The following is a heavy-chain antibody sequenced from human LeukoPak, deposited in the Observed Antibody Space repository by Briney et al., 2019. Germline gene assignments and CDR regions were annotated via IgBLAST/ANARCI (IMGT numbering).Heavy chain of an antibody. CDR1: GYTFTSYG. Sequence: GASVKVSSKASGYTFTSYGISWVRQAPGQGLEWMGWISAYNGNTNYAQKLQGRVTMTTDTSTSTAYMQLRSLRSDDTAVHYCAPSGYSSGWYENVGDYWGQGTLVTVSS. D-gene: IGHD6-19*01. V-gene: IGHV1-18*01. CDR3: APSGYSSGWYENVGDY. CDR2: ISAYNGNT. J-gene: IGHJ4*02.